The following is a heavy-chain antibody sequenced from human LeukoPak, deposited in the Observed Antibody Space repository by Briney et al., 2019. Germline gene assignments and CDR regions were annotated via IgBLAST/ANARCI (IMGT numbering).Heavy chain of an antibody. CDR2: IYYSGTT. V-gene: IGHV4-39*01. CDR3: ARRGDILTDYAFDS. J-gene: IGHJ4*02. Sequence: RSETLSLTCSVSAGSINSNSHHWDWVRQAPGKGLEWIGNIYYSGTTSYNPSLKSRVTISVDTSKNQFSLRLTSVTAADTAVYFCARRGDILTDYAFDSWGQGTLVTVSS. CDR1: AGSINSNSHH. D-gene: IGHD3-9*01.